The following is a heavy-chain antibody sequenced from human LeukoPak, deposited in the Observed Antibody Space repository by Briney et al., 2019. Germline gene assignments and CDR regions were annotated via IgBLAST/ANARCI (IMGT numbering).Heavy chain of an antibody. J-gene: IGHJ3*02. CDR3: ARPHRGYFVYRYAFDI. CDR1: GFTFSSYS. V-gene: IGHV3-21*01. D-gene: IGHD5/OR15-5a*01. CDR2: ISSSSSYI. Sequence: GGSLRLSCAASGFTFSSYSMNWVRQAPGKGLEWVSSISSSSSYIYYADSVKGRFTISRDNAKNSLYLQMNSLRAEDTAVYYCARPHRGYFVYRYAFDIWGQGTMVTVSS.